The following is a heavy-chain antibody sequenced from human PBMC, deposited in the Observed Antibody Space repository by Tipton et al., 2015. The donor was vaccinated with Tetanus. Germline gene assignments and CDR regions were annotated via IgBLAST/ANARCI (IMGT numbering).Heavy chain of an antibody. CDR2: VYYNGNT. D-gene: IGHD3-10*01. CDR3: ARHPPPYYYGSGSYLDY. CDR1: GGSLTSGSFY. J-gene: IGHJ4*02. V-gene: IGHV4-39*01. Sequence: LSLTCTVSGGSLTSGSFYWDWIRQPPGKGLEWIGNVYYNGNTLQNPSLKSRVTLSLDKSKNQFSLKLRSVTAADTAVYFCARHPPPYYYGSGSYLDYWGQGTPVTVSS.